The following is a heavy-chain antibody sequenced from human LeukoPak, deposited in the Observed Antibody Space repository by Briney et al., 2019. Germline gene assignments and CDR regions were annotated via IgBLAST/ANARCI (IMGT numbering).Heavy chain of an antibody. CDR2: VNRDGSET. CDR1: GFTLSNHW. CDR3: ARDIPLMVATDAFDI. Sequence: PGGSLRLSCAASGFTLSNHWMTWVRQVPGRGPEWVANVNRDGSETYYLDSVKGRFTISRDNAKNSLYLQMNSLRAEDTAVYYCARDIPLMVATDAFDIWGQGTMVTVSS. D-gene: IGHD4/OR15-4a*01. V-gene: IGHV3-7*03. J-gene: IGHJ3*02.